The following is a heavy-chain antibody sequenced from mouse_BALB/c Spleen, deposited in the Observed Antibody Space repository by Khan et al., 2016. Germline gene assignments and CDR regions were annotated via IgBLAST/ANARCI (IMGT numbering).Heavy chain of an antibody. CDR1: GYTFTSYW. CDR2: IYPGDGDT. V-gene: IGHV1-87*01. D-gene: IGHD2-3*01. Sequence: QVQLQQSGAELARPGASVKLSCKASGYTFTSYWMQRVKQRPGQGLEWIGAIYPGDGDTRYTQKFKGTATLTADKFSSTAYMQLSSLASDDSAVYYCARGWDGYFDVWGAGTTVTVSS. J-gene: IGHJ1*01. CDR3: ARGWDGYFDV.